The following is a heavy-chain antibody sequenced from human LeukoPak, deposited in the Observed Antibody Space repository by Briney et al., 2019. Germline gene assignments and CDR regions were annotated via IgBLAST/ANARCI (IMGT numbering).Heavy chain of an antibody. CDR1: GFTFDDYG. J-gene: IGHJ6*03. CDR3: ARGRDYDRDYYMDV. CDR2: INWNGGST. V-gene: IGHV3-20*01. D-gene: IGHD3-22*01. Sequence: GGSLRLSCAASGFTFDDYGMSWVRQAPGKGLEWVSGINWNGGSTGYADSVKGLFTISRDNAKNSLYLQMNSLRAEDTALYHCARGRDYDRDYYMDVWGKGTTVTISS.